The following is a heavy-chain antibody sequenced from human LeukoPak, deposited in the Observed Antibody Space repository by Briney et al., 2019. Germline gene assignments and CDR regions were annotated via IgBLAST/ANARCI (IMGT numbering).Heavy chain of an antibody. CDR2: IYYSGST. V-gene: IGHV4-59*12. CDR3: ARAHYYDSSGYYRRSLYYYYYMDV. Sequence: SETLSLTCTVSGGSISSYYWSWIRQPPGKGLEWIGYIYYSGSTNYNPSLKSRVTISVDTSKNQFSLKLSSVTAADTAVYYCARAHYYDSSGYYRRSLYYYYYMDVWGKGTTVTVSS. CDR1: GGSISSYY. J-gene: IGHJ6*03. D-gene: IGHD3-22*01.